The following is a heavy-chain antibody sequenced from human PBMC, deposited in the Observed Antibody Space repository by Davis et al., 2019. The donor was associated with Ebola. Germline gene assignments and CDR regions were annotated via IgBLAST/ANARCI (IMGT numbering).Heavy chain of an antibody. V-gene: IGHV3-23*01. Sequence: GGSLRLSCAASGFTFSTYAMSWVRQAPGKGLEWVSAISGSGGSTDYADSVKGRFTISRDNSKNTLYLQMNSLRAEDTAVYYCAKDGLFIDSSWFFGYWGQGTLVTVSS. CDR2: ISGSGGST. CDR3: AKDGLFIDSSWFFGY. D-gene: IGHD6-13*01. J-gene: IGHJ4*02. CDR1: GFTFSTYA.